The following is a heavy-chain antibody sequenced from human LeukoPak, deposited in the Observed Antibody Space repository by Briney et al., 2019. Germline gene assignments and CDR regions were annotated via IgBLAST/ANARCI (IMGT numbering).Heavy chain of an antibody. J-gene: IGHJ6*03. D-gene: IGHD3-10*01. V-gene: IGHV3-20*04. CDR3: ARDSVITMVRGVIYYYYYMDV. Sequence: PGGSLRLSCAASGFTFDDYGMSWVRQAPGKGLEWVFGINWNGGSTGYADSVKGRFTISRDNAKNSLYLQMNSLRAEDTALYYCARDSVITMVRGVIYYYYYMDVWGKGTTVTVSS. CDR2: INWNGGST. CDR1: GFTFDDYG.